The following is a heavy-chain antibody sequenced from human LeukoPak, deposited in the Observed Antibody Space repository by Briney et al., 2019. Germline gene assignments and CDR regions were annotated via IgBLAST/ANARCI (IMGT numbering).Heavy chain of an antibody. Sequence: PGGSLRLSCAASGFTFSDHYMSWIRQAPGKGLEWVSYISSSGSTIYYADSVKGRFTISRDNAKNSLYLQMNSLRAEDTAVYYCARDRTAAGTISDYWGQGTLVTVSS. V-gene: IGHV3-11*04. CDR2: ISSSGSTI. D-gene: IGHD6-13*01. CDR3: ARDRTAAGTISDY. J-gene: IGHJ4*02. CDR1: GFTFSDHY.